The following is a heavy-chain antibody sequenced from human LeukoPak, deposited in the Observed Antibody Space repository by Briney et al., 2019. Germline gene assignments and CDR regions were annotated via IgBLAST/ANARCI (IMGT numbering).Heavy chain of an antibody. CDR2: IYTSGST. J-gene: IGHJ4*02. Sequence: SETLSLTCAVYGGSFSGYYWSCIRQPAGKGLEWIGRIYTSGSTNYNPSLKSRVTMSVDTSKNQFSLKLTSVTAADTAVYYCAREGDNYYGFDYWGQGTLVTVSS. CDR3: AREGDNYYGFDY. CDR1: GGSFSGYY. V-gene: IGHV4-4*07. D-gene: IGHD1-26*01.